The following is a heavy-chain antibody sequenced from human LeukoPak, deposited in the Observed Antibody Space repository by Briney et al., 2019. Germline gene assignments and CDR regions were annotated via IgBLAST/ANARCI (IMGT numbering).Heavy chain of an antibody. CDR3: AKGWCINGVCYWIDY. CDR1: GFXFSDHY. Sequence: GGSLRLSCAASGFXFSDHYVDWVRQAPGKGLEWVSGISGSGDSTYYADSVKGRFTISRDSSKNTLYLQMNSLRDEDTAVYYCAKGWCINGVCYWIDYWGQGTVVTVSS. CDR2: ISGSGDST. V-gene: IGHV3-23*01. J-gene: IGHJ4*02. D-gene: IGHD2-8*01.